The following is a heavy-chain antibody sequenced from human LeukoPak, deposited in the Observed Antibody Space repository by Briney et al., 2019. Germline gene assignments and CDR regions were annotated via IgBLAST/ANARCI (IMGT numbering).Heavy chain of an antibody. D-gene: IGHD1-1*01. CDR2: ISSSSNYI. J-gene: IGHJ3*02. V-gene: IGHV3-21*01. CDR3: ARDGLSNWKYAFDI. CDR1: GFTFRSYS. Sequence: GGSLRLSCAASGFTFRSYSMNWVRQAPGKGLEWVSSISSSSNYIYYADSVKGRFTISRDNVKNSVYLQMNSLRAEDTALYYCARDGLSNWKYAFDIWGQGTMVTVSS.